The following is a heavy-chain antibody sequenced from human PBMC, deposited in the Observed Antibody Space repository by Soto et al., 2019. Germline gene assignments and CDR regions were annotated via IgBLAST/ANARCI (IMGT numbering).Heavy chain of an antibody. J-gene: IGHJ6*02. Sequence: QVQLQESGPGLVKPSEILSLTCTVSGGSVSSGYYFWSWIRQPPGKGLEWIGYIFYTGSTNYNPSLRSRVTISADTSKNQFSLKVSAVTAADTAVYYCARGVERDGGLISNYYYGMDVWGQGTTVVVFS. V-gene: IGHV4-61*01. CDR2: IFYTGST. CDR1: GGSVSSGYYF. D-gene: IGHD3-3*01. CDR3: ARGVERDGGLISNYYYGMDV.